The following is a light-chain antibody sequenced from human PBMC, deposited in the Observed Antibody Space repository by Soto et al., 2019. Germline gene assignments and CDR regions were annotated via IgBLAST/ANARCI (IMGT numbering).Light chain of an antibody. V-gene: IGKV1-5*03. CDR3: QQYNTYPWT. CDR2: KPS. CDR1: QYVSSS. J-gene: IGKJ1*01. Sequence: DIQMTQSPSTLSAFVGERVTITCRASQYVSSSLAWYQQKPGKAPKLMIYKPSILESGVTSRFSGSASGTEFTLSISSLQPDDFATYWCQQYNTYPWTFGQGTKVEIK.